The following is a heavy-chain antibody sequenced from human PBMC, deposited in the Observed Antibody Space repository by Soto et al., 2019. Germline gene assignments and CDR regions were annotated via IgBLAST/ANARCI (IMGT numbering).Heavy chain of an antibody. J-gene: IGHJ5*02. CDR1: GFRFSNYG. Sequence: PGGSLRLSCAASGFRFSNYGMHWVRQPPGKGLEWVAVIWDDGSNKYYEDSVKGRFTISRDNSRNILYLELNSLRVEDTAVYYCARAPQRRGYGRQFFDPSRQGTLVTVSS. D-gene: IGHD5-12*01. V-gene: IGHV3-33*01. CDR2: IWDDGSNK. CDR3: ARAPQRRGYGRQFFDP.